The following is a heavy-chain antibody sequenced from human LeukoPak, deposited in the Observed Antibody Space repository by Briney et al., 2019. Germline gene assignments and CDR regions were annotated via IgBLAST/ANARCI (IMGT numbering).Heavy chain of an antibody. CDR1: GFTFSSYG. CDR3: AKDNTVWDV. J-gene: IGHJ6*04. V-gene: IGHV3-23*01. D-gene: IGHD4-17*01. Sequence: GGTLRLSCAASGFTFSSYGMSWVRQAPGKGLEWVSVIRGTGDSTYYADSVKGRFTISRDNSKNTLYLQMNSLRAEDTAVYYCAKDNTVWDVWGKGTTVTVSS. CDR2: IRGTGDST.